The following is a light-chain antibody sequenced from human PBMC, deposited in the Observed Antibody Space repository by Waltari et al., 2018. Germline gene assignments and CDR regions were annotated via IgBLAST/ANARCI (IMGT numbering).Light chain of an antibody. CDR3: QQYSTHYT. Sequence: IQMTQSPSTLSASVGDRVSITCRASQSILTWLAWYQQKPGKAPKLLIYKASNLTSGVPSRFSGSGSGTEFTLTISSLQPDDFATYYCQQYSTHYTFGQGTKVE. CDR1: QSILTW. CDR2: KAS. J-gene: IGKJ2*01. V-gene: IGKV1-5*03.